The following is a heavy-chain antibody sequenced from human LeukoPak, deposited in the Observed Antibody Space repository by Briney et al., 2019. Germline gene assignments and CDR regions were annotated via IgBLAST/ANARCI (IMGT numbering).Heavy chain of an antibody. D-gene: IGHD2-8*01. CDR2: INHSGST. Sequence: PSETLSLTCAVYGGSFSGCYWCWIRMPPGKGLGWIGDINHSGSTNYNPSLKSRVTISVDTSMNQFSLKLSCVTASDTAVYYCAMGSRCTNGVCDTTFVYWGQGTLVTVSS. CDR1: GGSFSGCY. J-gene: IGHJ4*02. V-gene: IGHV4-34*01. CDR3: AMGSRCTNGVCDTTFVY.